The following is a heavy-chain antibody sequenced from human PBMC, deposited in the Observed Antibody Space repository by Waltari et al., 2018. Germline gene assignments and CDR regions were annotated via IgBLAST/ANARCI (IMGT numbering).Heavy chain of an antibody. CDR1: GGSISSYY. CDR2: SYTSGST. CDR3: AREPGRQWLVQGDAFDI. V-gene: IGHV4-4*07. Sequence: QVQLQESGPGLVKPSETLSLTCTVSGGSISSYYWSWIRQPAGKGLEWIGRSYTSGSTNYNPSLKSRVTISVDKSKNQFSLKLSSVTAADTAVYYCAREPGRQWLVQGDAFDIWGQGTMVTVSS. J-gene: IGHJ3*02. D-gene: IGHD6-19*01.